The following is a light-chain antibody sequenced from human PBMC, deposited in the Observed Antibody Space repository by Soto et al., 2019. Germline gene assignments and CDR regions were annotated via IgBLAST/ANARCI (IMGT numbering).Light chain of an antibody. Sequence: EIVLTQSPGTLSLSPGERATLSCRASQSVSSSYLAWYQQKPGQAPRLLIYGASSRATGIPDRFSGSGSGXXXXLXISRLEPEDFAVYYCQQYGSSRTFGQGTKVEIK. CDR1: QSVSSSY. CDR3: QQYGSSRT. V-gene: IGKV3-20*01. J-gene: IGKJ1*01. CDR2: GAS.